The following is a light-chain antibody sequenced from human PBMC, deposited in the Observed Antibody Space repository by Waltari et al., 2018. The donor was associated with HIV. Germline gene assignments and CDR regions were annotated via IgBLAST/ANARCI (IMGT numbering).Light chain of an antibody. CDR2: RDN. J-gene: IGLJ2*01. CDR1: SSNVGRTA. CDR3: STWDDSLKDVL. Sequence: QSALTQPPSASGTHGHRVTISSSGSSSNVGRTAVNWYQTFPGSAPQLVIYRDNQRPPGVSDRFSGSKSGAAASLAISGLRSEDEADFYCSTWDDSLKDVLFGGGTKLTVL. V-gene: IGLV1-47*01.